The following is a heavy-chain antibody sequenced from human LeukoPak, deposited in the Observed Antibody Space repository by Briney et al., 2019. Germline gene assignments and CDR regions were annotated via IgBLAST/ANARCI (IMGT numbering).Heavy chain of an antibody. CDR3: ASGSYYAFNY. CDR2: IWYDGSNK. V-gene: IGHV3-33*01. J-gene: IGHJ4*02. CDR1: GFTFSSYG. Sequence: GGSLRLSCAASGFTFSSYGMHWVRQAPGKGLEWVAVIWYDGSNKYYADSVKGRFTISRDNSKNALYLQMDSLEAEDTAVYYCASGSYYAFNYWGQGTLVTVSS. D-gene: IGHD1-26*01.